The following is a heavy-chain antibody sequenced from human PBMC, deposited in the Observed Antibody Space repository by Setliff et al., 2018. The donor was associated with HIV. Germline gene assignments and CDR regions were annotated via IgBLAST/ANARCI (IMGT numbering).Heavy chain of an antibody. CDR3: ARGAWYTSGWYSSRYMDV. CDR1: GYTFSSYD. Sequence: ASVKVSCKASGYTFSSYDINWVRQATGQGLEWMGWMNPNSGNTGYAQKFQGRVIMTRDTSITTAYMELSSLRSDDTAVYYCARGAWYTSGWYSSRYMDVWGKGTTVTAP. CDR2: MNPNSGNT. V-gene: IGHV1-8*02. J-gene: IGHJ6*03. D-gene: IGHD6-19*01.